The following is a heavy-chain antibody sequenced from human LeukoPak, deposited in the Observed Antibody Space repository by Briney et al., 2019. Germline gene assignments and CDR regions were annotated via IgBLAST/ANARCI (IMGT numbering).Heavy chain of an antibody. CDR1: GGTFSSYT. J-gene: IGHJ4*02. CDR2: IIPILGIA. V-gene: IGHV1-69*02. Sequence: SVKVSCKASGGTFSSYTISWVRQAPGQGLEWMGRIIPILGIANYAQKFQGRVTITANKSTSTAYMELSSLRSEDTAVYYCARVSDSSGNFDYWGQGTLVTVSS. D-gene: IGHD3-22*01. CDR3: ARVSDSSGNFDY.